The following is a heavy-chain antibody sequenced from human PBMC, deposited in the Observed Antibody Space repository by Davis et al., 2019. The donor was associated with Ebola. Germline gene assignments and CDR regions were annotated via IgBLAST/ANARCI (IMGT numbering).Heavy chain of an antibody. CDR1: GYTFTTYA. J-gene: IGHJ5*02. D-gene: IGHD4-11*01. V-gene: IGHV1-3*04. CDR3: AREPYTKHENWFDP. Sequence: AASVTVSCKASGYTFTTYAIHWLSQAPGQRLEWMGWINTGNGDTRYSQKFQGRVTITKDTSASTAYMELSSLRSEDTAVYYCAREPYTKHENWFDPWGQGTLVTVSS. CDR2: INTGNGDT.